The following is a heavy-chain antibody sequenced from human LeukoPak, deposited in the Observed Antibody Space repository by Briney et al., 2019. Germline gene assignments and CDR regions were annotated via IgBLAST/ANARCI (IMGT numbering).Heavy chain of an antibody. CDR2: ISYDGSNK. CDR3: AEGAAVAGLYYFDY. V-gene: IGHV3-30*18. D-gene: IGHD6-19*01. CDR1: GFTFSSYG. Sequence: GGSLRLSCAASGFTFSSYGMHWVRQAPGKGLEWVAVISYDGSNKYYADSVKGRFTISRDNSKNTLYLQMNSLRAEDTAVYYCAEGAAVAGLYYFDYWGQGTLVTVSS. J-gene: IGHJ4*02.